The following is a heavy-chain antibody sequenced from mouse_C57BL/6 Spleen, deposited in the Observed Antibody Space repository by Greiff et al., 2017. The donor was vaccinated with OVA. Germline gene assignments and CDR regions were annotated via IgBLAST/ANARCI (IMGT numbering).Heavy chain of an antibody. D-gene: IGHD2-4*01. V-gene: IGHV1-22*01. CDR2: INPNNGGT. CDR3: SKAYDYDGVSWFAY. J-gene: IGHJ3*01. Sequence: EVQLQQSGPELVKPGASVKMSCKASGYTFTDYNMHWVKQSHGKSLEWIGYINPNNGGTSYNQKFKGKATLTVNKSSSTAYMELRSLTSEDSAVYDCSKAYDYDGVSWFAYWGQGTLVTVSA. CDR1: GYTFTDYN.